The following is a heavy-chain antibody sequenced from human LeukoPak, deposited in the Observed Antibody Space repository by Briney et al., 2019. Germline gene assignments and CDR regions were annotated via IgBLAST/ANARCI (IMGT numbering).Heavy chain of an antibody. CDR2: INHSGST. V-gene: IGHV4-34*01. J-gene: IGHJ5*02. Sequence: PSETLSLTCAVYGGSFSGYYWSWIRQPPGKGLEWIGEINHSGSTNYNPSLKSRVTISVDTSKNQFSLKLSSVTAADTAVYYCARGRKVPGGYCSSTSCYGSNRRNWFDPWGQGTLVTVSS. CDR3: ARGRKVPGGYCSSTSCYGSNRRNWFDP. CDR1: GGSFSGYY. D-gene: IGHD2-2*01.